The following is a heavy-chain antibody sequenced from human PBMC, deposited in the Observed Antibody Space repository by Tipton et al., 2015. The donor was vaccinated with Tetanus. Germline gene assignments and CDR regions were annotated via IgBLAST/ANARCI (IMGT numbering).Heavy chain of an antibody. CDR2: ISVRGSHT. CDR3: AKDPASRGWFDP. J-gene: IGHJ5*02. V-gene: IGHV3-23*01. Sequence: SLRLSCAVSGFSFSSYAMTWVRQAPGRGLEWVSGISVRGSHTYYADPVKGRFSISRDNSKNTVYLQMNSLRDEDTAVYYCAKDPASRGWFDPWGQGTLVSVSS. CDR1: GFSFSSYA.